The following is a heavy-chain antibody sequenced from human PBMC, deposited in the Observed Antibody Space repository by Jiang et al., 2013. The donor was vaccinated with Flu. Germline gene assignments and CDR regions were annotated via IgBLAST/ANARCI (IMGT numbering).Heavy chain of an antibody. Sequence: PGQRLEWMGWINPGSNNTKYSQKFQGRVTFTRDTSASTAYLELSSLISEDTAVYYCATSGYGNGWYQFDYWGQGTLVTVSS. V-gene: IGHV1-3*01. CDR3: ATSGYGNGWYQFDY. J-gene: IGHJ4*02. D-gene: IGHD6-19*01. CDR2: INPGSNNT.